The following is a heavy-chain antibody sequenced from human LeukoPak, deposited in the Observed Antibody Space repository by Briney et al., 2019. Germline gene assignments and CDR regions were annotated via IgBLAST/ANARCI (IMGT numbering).Heavy chain of an antibody. D-gene: IGHD3-10*01. Sequence: GESLKISCKGSGYSFKSYYIAWVRQMPGKGLEWMGIISPGDTDIRYSPSFQGQVTISADTSINTAYLQWPSLKASDTAMYYCARHHRVYGVLPDYWGQGPLVTVSS. J-gene: IGHJ4*02. CDR3: ARHHRVYGVLPDY. CDR1: GYSFKSYY. CDR2: ISPGDTDI. V-gene: IGHV5-51*01.